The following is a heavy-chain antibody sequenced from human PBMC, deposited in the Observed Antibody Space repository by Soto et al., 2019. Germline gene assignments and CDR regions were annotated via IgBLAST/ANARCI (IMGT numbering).Heavy chain of an antibody. J-gene: IGHJ3*02. CDR2: IYNEFT. CDR1: GFTVTEIY. V-gene: IGHV3-66*01. Sequence: PGVSLRLSCVASGFTVTEIYMNWVRQAPGKGLDWVSVIYNEFTDYADSVRGRFSISTDSSKNALYLQMNSLRAEDSAVYYCVREPRYCSGGSCSIMGDAFDIWGQGTMVNVSS. CDR3: VREPRYCSGGSCSIMGDAFDI. D-gene: IGHD2-15*01.